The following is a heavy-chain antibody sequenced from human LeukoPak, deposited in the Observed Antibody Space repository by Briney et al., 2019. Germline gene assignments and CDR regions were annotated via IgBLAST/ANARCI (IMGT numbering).Heavy chain of an antibody. CDR3: ARSAFDI. CDR2: ISSSSSYI. J-gene: IGHJ3*02. V-gene: IGHV3-21*01. Sequence: PGGSLRLSCAGSGFTFSSYWMSWVRRAPGKGLEWVSSISSSSSYIYYADSVKGRFTISRDNAKNSLYLQMNSLRAEDTAVYYCARSAFDIWGQGTMVTVSS. CDR1: GFTFSSYW.